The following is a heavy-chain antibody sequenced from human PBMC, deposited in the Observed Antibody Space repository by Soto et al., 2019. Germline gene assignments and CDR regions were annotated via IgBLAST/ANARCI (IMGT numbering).Heavy chain of an antibody. CDR2: ISASSSSI. Sequence: DVQLVESGGGLVKPGGSLRLSCAASGFNFITFSMNWVRQAPGKGLEWVSSISASSSSIYYAESVKGRFTVSRDNAKNSLYMQMNSLTAEETALYYCVRDAYNRDAFDIWGQGTTVTVSS. CDR1: GFNFITFS. J-gene: IGHJ3*02. D-gene: IGHD1-20*01. V-gene: IGHV3-21*01. CDR3: VRDAYNRDAFDI.